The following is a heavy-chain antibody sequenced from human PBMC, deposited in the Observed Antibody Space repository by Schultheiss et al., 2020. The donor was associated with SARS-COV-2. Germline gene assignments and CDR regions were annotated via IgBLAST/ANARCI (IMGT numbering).Heavy chain of an antibody. CDR2: IWYDGSNK. CDR3: ARVGGRAYYDFWSGYQSNYYYYYYMDV. Sequence: GGSLRLSCAASGFTFSSYGMHWVRQAPGKGLEWVAVIWYDGSNKYYADSVKGRFTISRDNSKNTLYLQMNSLRAEDTAVYYCARVGGRAYYDFWSGYQSNYYYYYYMDVWGKGTTVTVSS. D-gene: IGHD3-3*01. CDR1: GFTFSSYG. V-gene: IGHV3-33*01. J-gene: IGHJ6*03.